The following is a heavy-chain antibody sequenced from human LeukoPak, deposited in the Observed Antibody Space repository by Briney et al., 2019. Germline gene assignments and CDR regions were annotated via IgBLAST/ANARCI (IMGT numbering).Heavy chain of an antibody. Sequence: PSETLSLTCTVSGVSISSYYWSWIRQPPGKGLEWIGYIYYTGSTYYNPSLKSRVTISVDTSRNQFSLKLTSVTAADTAVYYCAREDITMLYDAFDIWGQGTMVTVSS. V-gene: IGHV4-59*01. CDR2: IYYTGST. J-gene: IGHJ3*02. CDR3: AREDITMLYDAFDI. D-gene: IGHD2-8*01. CDR1: GVSISSYY.